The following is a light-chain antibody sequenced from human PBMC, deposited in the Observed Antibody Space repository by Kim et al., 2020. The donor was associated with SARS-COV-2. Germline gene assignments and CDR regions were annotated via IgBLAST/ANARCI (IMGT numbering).Light chain of an antibody. CDR3: QQYDRYSWT. V-gene: IGKV1-5*03. Sequence: ASVGDRVTITCRASQSISSWLAWFQQKPGKAPKLLIYKASTLESGVPSRFSGSGSGTEFTLTISSLQPDELATYYCQQYDRYSWTFGQGTKVDIK. CDR2: KAS. J-gene: IGKJ1*01. CDR1: QSISSW.